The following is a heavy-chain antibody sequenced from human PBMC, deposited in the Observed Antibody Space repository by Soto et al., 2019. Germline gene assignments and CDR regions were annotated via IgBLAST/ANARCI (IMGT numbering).Heavy chain of an antibody. CDR3: ASGSALLHPLI. CDR1: GYTFTGDY. D-gene: IGHD2-15*01. CDR2: INPNSGGT. V-gene: IGHV1-2*02. Sequence: SVKVSGKASGYTFTGDYMHWVRQAPGQGLEWIGWINPNSGGTNYAQKFKGRVPMTRDTSISTAYMELSRLRSDDTAVYYCASGSALLHPLIWGQGTLVTVSS. J-gene: IGHJ3*02.